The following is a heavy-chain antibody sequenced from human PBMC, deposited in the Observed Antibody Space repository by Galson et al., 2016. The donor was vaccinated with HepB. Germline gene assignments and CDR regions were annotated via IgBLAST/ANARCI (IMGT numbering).Heavy chain of an antibody. J-gene: IGHJ4*02. CDR3: AKGTTLQVHFGYFDH. D-gene: IGHD1/OR15-1a*01. CDR2: ISDSGGST. Sequence: SLRLSCAASGFTFSNYAMSWVHQAPGKGLEWVSGISDSGGSTYFADSVMGRFTISRDNSKNTLYLQMNSLRVDDTAVYYCAKGTTLQVHFGYFDHWGQGTLVTVSS. V-gene: IGHV3-23*01. CDR1: GFTFSNYA.